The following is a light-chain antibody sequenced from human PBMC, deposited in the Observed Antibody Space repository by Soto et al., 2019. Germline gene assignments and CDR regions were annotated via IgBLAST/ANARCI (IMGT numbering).Light chain of an antibody. J-gene: IGKJ4*01. CDR3: QQRSNCPRT. CDR2: DAS. CDR1: QSVRTY. V-gene: IGKV3-11*01. Sequence: EIVLTQSPATLSLFPGERATLSCRASQSVRTYLAWYQQKPGQAPRLLLSDASKKATGIPDRFSGSGSGTDFTLTISSLEAEDSAVYYCQQRSNCPRTFGGGSKVEIK.